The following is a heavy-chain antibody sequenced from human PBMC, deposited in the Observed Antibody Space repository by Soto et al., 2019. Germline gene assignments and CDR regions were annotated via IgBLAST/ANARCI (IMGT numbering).Heavy chain of an antibody. V-gene: IGHV1-2*04. Sequence: ASVKVSCKASGYTFTGYYMHWVRQAPGQGLEWMGWINPNSGGTNYAQKFQGWVTMTRDTSISTAYMELSRLRSDDTAVYYCAREYYDILTGYSTGHYYHYYMDVWGKGTTVTVSS. CDR2: INPNSGGT. CDR1: GYTFTGYY. J-gene: IGHJ6*03. D-gene: IGHD3-9*01. CDR3: AREYYDILTGYSTGHYYHYYMDV.